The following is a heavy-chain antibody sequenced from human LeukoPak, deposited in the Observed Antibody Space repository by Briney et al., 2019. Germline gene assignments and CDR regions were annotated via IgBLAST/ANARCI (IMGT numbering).Heavy chain of an antibody. CDR3: AGPQFYQQWLTY. Sequence: PSETLSLTCAVSGGSISSGGYSWSWIRQPPGKGLEWIGYIYHSGSTYYNPSLKSRVTISVDRSKNQFSLKLSSVTAADTAVYYCAGPQFYQQWLTYWGQGTLVTVSS. CDR2: IYHSGST. D-gene: IGHD6-19*01. CDR1: GGSISSGGYS. J-gene: IGHJ4*02. V-gene: IGHV4-30-2*01.